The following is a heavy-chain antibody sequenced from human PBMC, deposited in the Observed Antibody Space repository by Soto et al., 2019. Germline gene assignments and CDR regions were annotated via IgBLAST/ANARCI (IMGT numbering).Heavy chain of an antibody. Sequence: SETLSLTCAVYGGSFSGYYWSWIRQPPGKGLEWIGEINHSGSTNYNPSLKSRVTISVDPSKNQFSLKLSSVTAADTAVYYCARCSPLSKIVGDFDWRDFDYWGEGTLVTVSS. V-gene: IGHV4-34*01. J-gene: IGHJ4*02. CDR1: GGSFSGYY. D-gene: IGHD3-9*01. CDR2: INHSGST. CDR3: ARCSPLSKIVGDFDWRDFDY.